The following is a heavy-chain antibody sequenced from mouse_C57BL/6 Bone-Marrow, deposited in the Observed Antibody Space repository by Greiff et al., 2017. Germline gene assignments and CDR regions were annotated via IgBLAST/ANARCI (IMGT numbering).Heavy chain of an antibody. CDR1: GFTFSSYT. D-gene: IGHD2-5*01. J-gene: IGHJ4*01. CDR3: ARRGYYSNPYAMDY. V-gene: IGHV5-9*01. CDR2: ISGGGGNT. Sequence: EVKLVESGGGLVKPGGSLKLSCAASGFTFSSYTMSWVRQTPEKRLEWVATISGGGGNTYYPDSVKGRFTISRDNAKNTLYLQMSSLRSEDTALYYCARRGYYSNPYAMDYWGQGTSVTVSS.